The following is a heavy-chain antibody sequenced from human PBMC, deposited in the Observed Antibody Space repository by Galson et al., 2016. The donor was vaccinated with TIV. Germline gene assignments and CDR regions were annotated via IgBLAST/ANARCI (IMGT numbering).Heavy chain of an antibody. V-gene: IGHV1-8*02. CDR3: TRALVQGMVAMERQGWLDP. CDR2: MNPNSGNT. J-gene: IGHJ5*02. D-gene: IGHD1-1*01. CDR1: GYTFTSYD. Sequence: SVKVSCKASGYTFTSYDINWVRQATGQGLEWMGWMNPNSGNTGYAQKFQGRVTMTTDTSSNTAFMELRSLRSDDTAVYYCTRALVQGMVAMERQGWLDPWGQGSLVTVSS.